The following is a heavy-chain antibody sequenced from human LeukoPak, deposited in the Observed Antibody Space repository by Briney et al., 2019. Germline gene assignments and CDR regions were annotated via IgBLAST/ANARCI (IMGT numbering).Heavy chain of an antibody. Sequence: GGSLRLPCAASGFTFSGFWMTWVRQAPGKGLEWLANIKQDGSEKYYVDSVKGRFTISRDNAKNSLYLQMNSLRAEDTAVYYCARGGSTSSWYWFYWGQGTLVTVSS. CDR3: ARGGSTSSWYWFY. J-gene: IGHJ4*02. V-gene: IGHV3-7*01. CDR2: IKQDGSEK. CDR1: GFTFSGFW. D-gene: IGHD6-13*01.